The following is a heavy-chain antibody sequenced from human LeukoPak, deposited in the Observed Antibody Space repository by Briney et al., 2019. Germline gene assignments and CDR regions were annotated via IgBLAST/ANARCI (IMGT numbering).Heavy chain of an antibody. D-gene: IGHD6-13*01. Sequence: GGSLRLSCAASGFTFSSYGMHWVRQAPGKGLEWVAVIWYDGSNKYYADSVKGRFTISRDNPKNTLYLQMNSLRAEDTAVYYCARDRGAAAGTIDYWGQGTLVTVSS. CDR1: GFTFSSYG. V-gene: IGHV3-33*01. J-gene: IGHJ4*02. CDR2: IWYDGSNK. CDR3: ARDRGAAAGTIDY.